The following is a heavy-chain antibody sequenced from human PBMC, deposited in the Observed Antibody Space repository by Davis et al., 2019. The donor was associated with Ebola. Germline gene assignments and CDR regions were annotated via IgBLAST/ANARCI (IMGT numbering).Heavy chain of an antibody. CDR1: GFTLSSYS. CDR3: ARVQGMATVTTGAYYYGMDV. CDR2: ISISSSYI. D-gene: IGHD4-11*01. Sequence: GESPKIPRAAPGFTLSSYSMNLVRQAPGKGPGWVSSISISSSYIYYADPVKGRFTIARDNAKNSLDLQKNSLSTEDTAVYYCARVQGMATVTTGAYYYGMDVWGQGTTVTVSS. V-gene: IGHV3-21*01. J-gene: IGHJ6*02.